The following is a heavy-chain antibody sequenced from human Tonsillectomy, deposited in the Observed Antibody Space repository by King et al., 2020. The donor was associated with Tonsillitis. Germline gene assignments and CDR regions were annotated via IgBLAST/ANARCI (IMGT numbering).Heavy chain of an antibody. V-gene: IGHV3-30*02. CDR2: IQYDGSNK. J-gene: IGHJ4*02. Sequence: QLVQSGGGVVQPGGSLRLSCAASGCPFSSYAIHWVRQAPGKGLEWVAFIQYDGSNKYYADSVKGRFTISRDNSMNTLYLQMNSLRAEDTSVYYCAKDALPYSSSWYHVDYWGQGTLVTVSS. CDR1: GCPFSSYA. D-gene: IGHD6-13*01. CDR3: AKDALPYSSSWYHVDY.